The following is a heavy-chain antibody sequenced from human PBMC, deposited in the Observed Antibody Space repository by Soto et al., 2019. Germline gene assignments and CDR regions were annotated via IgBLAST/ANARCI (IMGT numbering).Heavy chain of an antibody. Sequence: GGSLRLSCAASGFTFSTYGMHWVRQAPGKGLEWVALIWYDGSNQWYTDSVKGRFTISRDNSKNTVYLQMNSLKVEDTAVYYCGRDVGTRAMLRQTSKTLGGLDYWGQGVLVTVSS. J-gene: IGHJ4*02. CDR2: IWYDGSNQ. D-gene: IGHD2-2*01. CDR1: GFTFSTYG. CDR3: GRDVGTRAMLRQTSKTLGGLDY. V-gene: IGHV3-33*01.